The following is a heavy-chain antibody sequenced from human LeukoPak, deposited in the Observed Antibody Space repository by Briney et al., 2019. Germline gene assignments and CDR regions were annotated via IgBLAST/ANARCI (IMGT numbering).Heavy chain of an antibody. J-gene: IGHJ3*02. CDR1: GFTFSSYA. V-gene: IGHV3-23*01. CDR3: AKDKEYYGSGLMGDAFDI. D-gene: IGHD3-10*01. CDR2: ISGSGGST. Sequence: PGGSLRLSCAASGFTFSSYAMSWVRQAPGKGLEWVSAISGSGGSTYYADSVKGRFTISRDNSKNTLYLQMNSLRAEDTAVYYCAKDKEYYGSGLMGDAFDIWGQGTMVTVSS.